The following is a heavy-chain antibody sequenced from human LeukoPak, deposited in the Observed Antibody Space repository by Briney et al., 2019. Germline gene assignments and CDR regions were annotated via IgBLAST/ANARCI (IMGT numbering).Heavy chain of an antibody. CDR3: ARGPSGYHNT. V-gene: IGHV3-23*01. J-gene: IGHJ4*02. D-gene: IGHD5-12*01. Sequence: GGSLRLSCAASGFTFSNYGMSWVRQAPGKGLEWVSAISGSGGSTNYADSVKGRFTISRDNSKNTLYLQMNSLRAEDTAVYYCARGPSGYHNTGGQGTLVTVSS. CDR2: ISGSGGST. CDR1: GFTFSNYG.